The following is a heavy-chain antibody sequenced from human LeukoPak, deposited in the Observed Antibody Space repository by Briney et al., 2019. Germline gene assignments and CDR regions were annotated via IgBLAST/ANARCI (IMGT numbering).Heavy chain of an antibody. CDR3: ARGGRRDDAFDI. CDR2: IIPIFGSA. Sequence: ASVKVSCKASGGTFSSYAISWVRQAPGQGLEWMGGIIPIFGSANYAQKFQGRVTITTDESTSTAYMELSSLRSADTAVYYCARGGRRDDAFDIWGQGTMVTVSS. V-gene: IGHV1-69*05. J-gene: IGHJ3*02. CDR1: GGTFSSYA. D-gene: IGHD3-10*01.